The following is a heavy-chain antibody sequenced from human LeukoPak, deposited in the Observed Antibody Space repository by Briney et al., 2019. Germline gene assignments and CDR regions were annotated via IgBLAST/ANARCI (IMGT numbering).Heavy chain of an antibody. J-gene: IGHJ4*02. D-gene: IGHD6-6*01. CDR3: AREERGHLVGY. V-gene: IGHV3-30-3*01. CDR2: ISYDGGSNK. CDR1: GFTFSGYA. Sequence: PGRSLRLSCAASGFTFSGYAMHWVRQAPGKGLEWVALISYDGGSNKYYADSVKGQFTISRDNSKNTLCLQMNSLRAEDTAVYYCAREERGHLVGYWGQGTLVTVSS.